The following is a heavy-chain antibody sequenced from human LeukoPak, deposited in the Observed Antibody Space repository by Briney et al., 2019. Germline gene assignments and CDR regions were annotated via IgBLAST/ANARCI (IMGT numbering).Heavy chain of an antibody. CDR2: INHSGST. Sequence: PSETLSLTRAVYGGSFSGYYWSWIRQPPGKGLEWIGEINHSGSTNYNPSLKSRVTISVDTSKNQFSLKLSSVTAADTAVYYCARRALYGSGRYYYYYYMDVWGKGTTVTVSS. CDR1: GGSFSGYY. V-gene: IGHV4-34*01. CDR3: ARRALYGSGRYYYYYYMDV. D-gene: IGHD3-10*01. J-gene: IGHJ6*03.